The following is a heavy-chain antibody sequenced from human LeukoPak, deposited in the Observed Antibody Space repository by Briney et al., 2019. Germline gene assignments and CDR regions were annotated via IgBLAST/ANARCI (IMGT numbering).Heavy chain of an antibody. CDR2: IYDGGKT. CDR3: ARDYIVETGVVAFDI. Sequence: SETLSLTCSVSGGFISTYFWNWIRQPAGKGLVWVGHIYDGGKTNYNPSLRGRATISVDTSSNQFSLELRSVTAADTAVYYCARDYIVETGVVAFDIWGQGTMVTVSS. CDR1: GGFISTYF. J-gene: IGHJ3*02. V-gene: IGHV4-4*07. D-gene: IGHD5-12*01.